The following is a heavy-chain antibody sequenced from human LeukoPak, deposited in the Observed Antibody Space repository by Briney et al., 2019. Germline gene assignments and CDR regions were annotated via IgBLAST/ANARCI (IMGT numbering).Heavy chain of an antibody. Sequence: PGGSLRLSCAASGSTFGIYDLSWVRQAPGKGLECVSAINRGVGSTYYADSVKGRFTISRDNSKNTLYLQMNNLRADDTAVYYCAKKGQADDDGKPDWGQGTLVTVSS. D-gene: IGHD1-1*01. V-gene: IGHV3-23*01. CDR1: GSTFGIYD. CDR2: INRGVGST. J-gene: IGHJ4*02. CDR3: AKKGQADDDGKPD.